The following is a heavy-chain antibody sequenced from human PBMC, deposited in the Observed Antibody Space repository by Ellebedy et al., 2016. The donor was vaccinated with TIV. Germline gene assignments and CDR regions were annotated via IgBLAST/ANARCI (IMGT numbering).Heavy chain of an antibody. CDR2: IYSGGST. CDR3: ARSRSSGWLHTPDY. CDR1: GFTVSSNN. J-gene: IGHJ4*02. Sequence: GESLKISCAASGFTVSSNNMSWVRQAPGKGLEWVSVIYSGGSTYYADSVKGRFTISRDNSKNTLYLQMNSLRAEDTAVYYCARSRSSGWLHTPDYWGQGLLVTVSS. D-gene: IGHD6-19*01. V-gene: IGHV3-53*01.